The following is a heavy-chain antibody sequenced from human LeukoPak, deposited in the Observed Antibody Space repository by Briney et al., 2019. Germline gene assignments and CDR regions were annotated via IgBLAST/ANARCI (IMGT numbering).Heavy chain of an antibody. Sequence: GASVKVSCKASGYTFTSYYMHWVRQAPGQGLEWMGIINPSGGSTSYAQKFQGRVTMTRDMSTSTVYMELSSLRSEDTAVYYCARSSFTMVREGYNWFDPWGQGTLVTVSS. J-gene: IGHJ5*02. CDR2: INPSGGST. V-gene: IGHV1-46*01. D-gene: IGHD3-10*01. CDR1: GYTFTSYY. CDR3: ARSSFTMVREGYNWFDP.